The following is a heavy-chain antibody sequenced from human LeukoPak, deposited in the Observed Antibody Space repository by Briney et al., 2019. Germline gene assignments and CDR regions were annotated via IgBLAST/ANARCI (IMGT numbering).Heavy chain of an antibody. CDR2: IYPGDSDT. V-gene: IGHV5-51*01. Sequence: GESLKISCQGSGYSFTRYWIAWVRQMPGKGLEWMGSIYPGDSDTRYSPSFQGQVTISADKSISTAYLQWSSLKASDTAMYYCARSDVGYCSGGSCKNWFDPWGQGTLVTVSS. J-gene: IGHJ5*02. CDR3: ARSDVGYCSGGSCKNWFDP. D-gene: IGHD2-15*01. CDR1: GYSFTRYW.